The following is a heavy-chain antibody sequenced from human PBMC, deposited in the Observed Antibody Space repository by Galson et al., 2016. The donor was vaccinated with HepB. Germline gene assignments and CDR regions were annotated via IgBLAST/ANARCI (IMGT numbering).Heavy chain of an antibody. V-gene: IGHV4-59*01. CDR1: GASISRYS. D-gene: IGHD7-27*01. Sequence: SETLSLTCTVSGASISRYSWSWIRQAPGKGLEWIGYIDYSGTTKYNPSLKSRVTISVNTSKNYFSLELTSVIAADTAVYFCAREGQSWGHFDHWGQGALVTVSS. CDR2: IDYSGTT. J-gene: IGHJ4*02. CDR3: AREGQSWGHFDH.